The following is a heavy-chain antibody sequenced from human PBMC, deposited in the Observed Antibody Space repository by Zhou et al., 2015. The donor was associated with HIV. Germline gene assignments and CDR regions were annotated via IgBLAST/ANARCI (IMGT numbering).Heavy chain of an antibody. Sequence: QVQLVQSGAEVKKPGASVKVSCKTSGYTFTTYDINWVRQAAGQGLEWMGWMNPNSGNTGYAQKFQGRVTMTRNTSIGTAYMELTSLTFEYSAVYYCARGSPRTTRFYGFWGQGSLITVSS. D-gene: IGHD3-3*01. CDR3: ARGSPRTTRFYGF. CDR1: GYTFTTYD. V-gene: IGHV1-8*01. J-gene: IGHJ4*02. CDR2: MNPNSGNT.